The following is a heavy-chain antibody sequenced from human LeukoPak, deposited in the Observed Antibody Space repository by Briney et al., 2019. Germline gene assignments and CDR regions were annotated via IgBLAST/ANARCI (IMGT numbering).Heavy chain of an antibody. CDR3: AKKNYDFWSAFDP. CDR2: ISGSDGSP. J-gene: IGHJ5*02. V-gene: IGHV3-23*01. Sequence: PGGSLRLSCAASGFTFSSYAMSWVRQAPGKGLEWISTISGSDGSPYYADSVKGRFTISRDNSKNTLYLQMNSLRTEDTAVYYCAKKNYDFWSAFDPWGQGTLVTVSS. CDR1: GFTFSSYA. D-gene: IGHD3-3*01.